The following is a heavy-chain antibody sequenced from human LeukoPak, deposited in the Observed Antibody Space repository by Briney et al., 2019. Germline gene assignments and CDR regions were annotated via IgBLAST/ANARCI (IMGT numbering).Heavy chain of an antibody. CDR1: GFTFSDYN. Sequence: GGSLRLSCLASGFTFSDYNFNWFRQAPGKGLEWVSSINGGSTHKFYGDSVKGRFIISRDDAKKSLYLQMNSLRAEDTAVYYCARDGTRAYTGYDFDFWGQGTLVSVSS. J-gene: IGHJ4*02. CDR3: ARDGTRAYTGYDFDF. CDR2: INGGSTHK. D-gene: IGHD5-12*01. V-gene: IGHV3-21*01.